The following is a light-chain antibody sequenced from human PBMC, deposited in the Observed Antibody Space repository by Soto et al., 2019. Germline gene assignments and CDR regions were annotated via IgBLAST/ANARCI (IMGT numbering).Light chain of an antibody. Sequence: IVLTQSPGTLSLSPGERATLSCRASQSVSSSYLAWYQQKPGQAPRLLIYGASSRATGIPDRFSGSGSGTDFTLTISRLEPEDFAVYYCQQYGSSLPITFGLGTRLEIK. V-gene: IGKV3-20*01. CDR1: QSVSSSY. J-gene: IGKJ5*01. CDR2: GAS. CDR3: QQYGSSLPIT.